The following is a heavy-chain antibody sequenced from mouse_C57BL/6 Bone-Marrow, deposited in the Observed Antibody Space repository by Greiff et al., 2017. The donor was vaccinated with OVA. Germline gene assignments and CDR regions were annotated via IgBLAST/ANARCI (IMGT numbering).Heavy chain of an antibody. D-gene: IGHD2-2*01. CDR2: IYPRSGNT. Sequence: QVQLKQSGAELARPGASVKLSCKASGYTFTSYGISWVKQRTGQGLEWIGEIYPRSGNTYYNEKFKGKATLTADKSSSTAYMELRSLTSEDSAVYFCARGGGYGNDYFDYWGQGTTLTVSS. J-gene: IGHJ2*01. CDR1: GYTFTSYG. CDR3: ARGGGYGNDYFDY. V-gene: IGHV1-81*01.